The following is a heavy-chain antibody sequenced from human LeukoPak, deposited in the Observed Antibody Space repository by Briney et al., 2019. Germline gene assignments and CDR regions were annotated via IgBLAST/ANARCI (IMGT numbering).Heavy chain of an antibody. CDR2: INPNNGGT. CDR3: ARDGTDRAGFDY. V-gene: IGHV1-2*06. D-gene: IGHD6-13*01. Sequence: ASVKVSCKASGYTFTSYYIHWVRQAPGQGLGWMGRINPNNGGTTYAQKFQGRVTMTRDTSISTAYMELSRLRSDDTAVYYCARDGTDRAGFDYWGQGTLVTVSS. J-gene: IGHJ4*02. CDR1: GYTFTSYY.